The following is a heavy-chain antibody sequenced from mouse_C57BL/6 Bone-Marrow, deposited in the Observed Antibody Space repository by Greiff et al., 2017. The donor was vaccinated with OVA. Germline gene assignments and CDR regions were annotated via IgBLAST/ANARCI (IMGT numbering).Heavy chain of an antibody. Sequence: QVQLQQPGAELVKPGASVTLSCKASGYTFTSYWMQWVKQRPGQGLEWIGAIDPSDSYTNYNQKFKGKAPLTVDTSSSTAYMQLSSLTSEDSAVYYCARTGLNWADYWGQGTTLTVSS. J-gene: IGHJ2*01. V-gene: IGHV1-50*01. CDR3: ARTGLNWADY. CDR2: IDPSDSYT. CDR1: GYTFTSYW. D-gene: IGHD4-1*01.